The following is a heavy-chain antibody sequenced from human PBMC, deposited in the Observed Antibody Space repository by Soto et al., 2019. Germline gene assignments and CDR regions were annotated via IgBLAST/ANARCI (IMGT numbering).Heavy chain of an antibody. CDR3: ARDLKDYDSSGYLDY. J-gene: IGHJ4*02. Sequence: GGSLRLSCAASGFTFSSYGMHWVRQAPGKGLEWVAVIWYDGSNKYYADSVKGRFTISRDNSKNTLYLQMNSLRAEDTAVYYCARDLKDYDSSGYLDYWGQGTRVTVSS. D-gene: IGHD3-22*01. CDR2: IWYDGSNK. CDR1: GFTFSSYG. V-gene: IGHV3-33*01.